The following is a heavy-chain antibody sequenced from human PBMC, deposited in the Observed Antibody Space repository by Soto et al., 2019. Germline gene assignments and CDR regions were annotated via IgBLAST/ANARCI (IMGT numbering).Heavy chain of an antibody. D-gene: IGHD1-7*01. CDR2: IIPIFGTA. CDR1: GGTFSSYA. Sequence: QVQLVQSGAEVKKPGSSVKVSCKASGGTFSSYAISWVRQAPGQGLEWMGGIIPIFGTANYAQKFQGRVTMTADESTSTAYMELSSLRSEDTAVYYCVSHGITGTWVYYYGMDVWGQGTTVTVSS. CDR3: VSHGITGTWVYYYGMDV. V-gene: IGHV1-69*12. J-gene: IGHJ6*02.